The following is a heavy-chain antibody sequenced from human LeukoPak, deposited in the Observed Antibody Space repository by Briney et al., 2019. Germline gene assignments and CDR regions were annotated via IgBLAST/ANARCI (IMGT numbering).Heavy chain of an antibody. Sequence: PGGSLRLSCAASGLTFSSYAMHWLRQAPGKGLEWVAVISYDGSNKYYADSVKGRFTISRDNSKNTLYLQMNSLRAEDTAVYYCARAEKYSSSWYQAFDYWGQGTLVTVSS. J-gene: IGHJ4*02. CDR1: GLTFSSYA. D-gene: IGHD6-13*01. CDR2: ISYDGSNK. V-gene: IGHV3-30-3*01. CDR3: ARAEKYSSSWYQAFDY.